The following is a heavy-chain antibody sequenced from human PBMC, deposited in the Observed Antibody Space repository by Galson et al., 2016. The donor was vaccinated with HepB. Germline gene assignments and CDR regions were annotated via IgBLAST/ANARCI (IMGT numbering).Heavy chain of an antibody. V-gene: IGHV3-23*01. CDR3: AKYRSATYYTDYFEY. CDR1: GFTLSSYG. D-gene: IGHD1-26*01. J-gene: IGHJ4*02. CDR2: ISGSGGSI. Sequence: SLRLSCAASGFTLSSYGIHWVRQAPGKGLEWVATISGSGGSIYYADSVKGRSTISRDNSKNTLFLQMKRLRDEDTALYYCAKYRSATYYTDYFEYWGQGTLVTVSS.